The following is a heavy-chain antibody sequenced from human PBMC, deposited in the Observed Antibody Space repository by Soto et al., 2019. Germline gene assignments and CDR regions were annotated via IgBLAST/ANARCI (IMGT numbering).Heavy chain of an antibody. Sequence: QVQLQESGPGLVKPSQTLSLTCTVSGGSISSGDYYWSWIRQPPGKGLEWIGYIYYSGSTYYNPSLKSRFTISVDTSKHPFSLKLSSVTAADTAVYYCARRVYGDYVGDWFDPWGQGTLVTVSS. CDR1: GGSISSGDYY. J-gene: IGHJ5*02. V-gene: IGHV4-30-4*01. D-gene: IGHD4-17*01. CDR3: ARRVYGDYVGDWFDP. CDR2: IYYSGST.